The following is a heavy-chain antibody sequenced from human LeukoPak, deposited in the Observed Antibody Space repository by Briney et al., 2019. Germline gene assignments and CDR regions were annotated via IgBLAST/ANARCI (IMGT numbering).Heavy chain of an antibody. D-gene: IGHD2-2*01. CDR1: GYTFTGYY. J-gene: IGHJ5*02. V-gene: IGHV1-2*02. CDR3: ARDLGYCSSTSCDLNWFDP. CDR2: INPNSGGT. Sequence: ASVKVSCKASGYTFTGYYMHWVRQAPGQGLEWMGWINPNSGGTNYAQKLQGRVTMTRDTSISTAYVELSRLRSDDTAVYDCARDLGYCSSTSCDLNWFDPWGQGTLVTVSS.